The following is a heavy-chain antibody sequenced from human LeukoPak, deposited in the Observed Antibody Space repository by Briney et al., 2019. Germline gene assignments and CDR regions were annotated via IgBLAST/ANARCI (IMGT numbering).Heavy chain of an antibody. V-gene: IGHV3-23*01. CDR3: AKASSIAAPVDY. CDR2: ISGSGGST. D-gene: IGHD6-6*01. Sequence: GSLRLSCAASGFTFINYGMHWVRQAPGKGLEWVSAISGSGGSTYYADSVKGRFTISRDNSKNTLYLQMNSLRAEDTAVYYCAKASSIAAPVDYWGQGTLVTVSS. J-gene: IGHJ4*02. CDR1: GFTFINYG.